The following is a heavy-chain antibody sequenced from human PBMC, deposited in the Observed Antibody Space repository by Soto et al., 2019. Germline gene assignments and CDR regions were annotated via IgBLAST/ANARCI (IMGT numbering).Heavy chain of an antibody. CDR1: GFTFSSYA. CDR3: ARVPAQGYYYYYGMDV. Sequence: GGSLRLSCAASGFTFSSYALHWVRQAPGKGLEWVAVISYDGSNKYYADSVKGRFTISRDNSKNTLYLQMNSLRAEDTAVYYCARVPAQGYYYYYGMDVWGQGTTVTVSS. J-gene: IGHJ6*02. CDR2: ISYDGSNK. V-gene: IGHV3-30-3*01.